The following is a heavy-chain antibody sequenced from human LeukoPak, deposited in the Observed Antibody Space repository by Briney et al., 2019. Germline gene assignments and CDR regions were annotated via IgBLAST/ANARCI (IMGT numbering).Heavy chain of an antibody. CDR3: ARAGVLWFGELFDYMDV. V-gene: IGHV1-2*02. CDR2: INPDSGGT. J-gene: IGHJ6*03. D-gene: IGHD3-10*01. CDR1: GYTFTDYY. Sequence: GASVKVSCKASGYTFTDYYMHWVRQAPGQGLEWMGWINPDSGGTNYAQRFQGRVTMTRDTSISTAYMELSRLRSEDTAVYYCARAGVLWFGELFDYMDVWGKGTTVTISS.